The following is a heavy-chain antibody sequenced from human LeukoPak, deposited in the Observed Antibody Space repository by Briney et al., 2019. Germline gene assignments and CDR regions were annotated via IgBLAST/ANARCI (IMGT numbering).Heavy chain of an antibody. Sequence: GGSLRLSCAASGFTFDDYAMHWVRQAPGKGLEWVSGISWNSGSIGYADSVKSRFTISRDNAKNSLYLQMNSLRAEDTALYYCAKDMDRTGWYFQHWGQGTLVTVSS. D-gene: IGHD1-1*01. J-gene: IGHJ1*01. CDR2: ISWNSGSI. CDR1: GFTFDDYA. V-gene: IGHV3-9*01. CDR3: AKDMDRTGWYFQH.